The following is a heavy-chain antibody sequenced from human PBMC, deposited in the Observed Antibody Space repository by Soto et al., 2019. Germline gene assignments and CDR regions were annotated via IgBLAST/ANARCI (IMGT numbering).Heavy chain of an antibody. CDR1: GFTFSSYG. V-gene: IGHV3-30*18. D-gene: IGHD5-18*01. CDR2: ISYDGSNK. Sequence: QVQLVESGGGVVQPGRSLRLSCAASGFTFSSYGMHWVRQAPGKGLEWVAVISYDGSNKYYADSVKGRFTISRDNSKNTXFLQMNSLRAEDTAVYYCAKVEGYSYGNYYYYGMDVWGQGTTVTVSS. J-gene: IGHJ6*02. CDR3: AKVEGYSYGNYYYYGMDV.